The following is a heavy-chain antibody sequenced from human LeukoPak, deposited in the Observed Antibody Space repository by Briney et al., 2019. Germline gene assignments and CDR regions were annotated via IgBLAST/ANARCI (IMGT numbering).Heavy chain of an antibody. CDR1: GFTFSSYW. V-gene: IGHV3-74*01. J-gene: IGHJ4*02. CDR2: INSDGSST. CDR3: ASLVVPADFDY. D-gene: IGHD2-2*01. Sequence: GGSLRLSCAASGFTFSSYWMHWVRQAPGKGLVWVSRINSDGSSTSYADSVKGRFTISRDNAKNTLYLQMNSLRAEDTAVYYYASLVVPADFDYWGQGTLVTVSS.